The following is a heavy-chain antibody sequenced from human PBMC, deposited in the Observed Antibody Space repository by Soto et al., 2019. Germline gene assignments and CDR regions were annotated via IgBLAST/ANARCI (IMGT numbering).Heavy chain of an antibody. CDR1: GFSLNTPGGG. D-gene: IGHD3-3*01. V-gene: IGHV2-5*02. J-gene: IGHJ4*02. Sequence: QITLRESGPTVVKPTQTLTLTCTFSGFSLNTPGGGVGWIRQPPGKALEWVALIYWDDDKRYNPSLKRRLVITKDSSKIQVVLTMTNVDPVDTATYYCAHLVTADDSEYFEFWGQGTLVPVSP. CDR3: AHLVTADDSEYFEF. CDR2: IYWDDDK.